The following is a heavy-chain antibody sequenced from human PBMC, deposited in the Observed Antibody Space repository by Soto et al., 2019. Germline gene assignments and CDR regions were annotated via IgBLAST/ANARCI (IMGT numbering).Heavy chain of an antibody. Sequence: VGSLRLSCAASGFTFRSYAMSWVRQAPGKGLEWVSVISGSGGSTYYADSVKGRFTISRDNSKNTLYLQVNSLRAEDTAVYYCAKEAMGYSRSALFDEWGHGTMV. V-gene: IGHV3-23*01. CDR1: GFTFRSYA. CDR2: ISGSGGST. D-gene: IGHD6-13*01. CDR3: AKEAMGYSRSALFDE. J-gene: IGHJ3*01.